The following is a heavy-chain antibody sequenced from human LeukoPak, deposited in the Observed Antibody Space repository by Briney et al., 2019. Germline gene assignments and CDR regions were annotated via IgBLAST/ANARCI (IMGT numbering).Heavy chain of an antibody. CDR1: GASISSYY. CDR2: IFYRGST. Sequence: SETLSLTCTVSGASISSYYWSWIRQPPGKGLEWIGYIFYRGSTNYNPSLKSRVTMSVDTSKNQFSLKLSSVTAADTAVYYCASGPYPAAGTDHQFDYWGQGILVTVPS. J-gene: IGHJ4*02. CDR3: ASGPYPAAGTDHQFDY. D-gene: IGHD6-13*01. V-gene: IGHV4-59*01.